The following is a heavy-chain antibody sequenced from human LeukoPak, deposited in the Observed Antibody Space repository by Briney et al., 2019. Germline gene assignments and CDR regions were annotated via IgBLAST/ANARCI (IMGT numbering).Heavy chain of an antibody. CDR3: AKDLLGQWPTVFDY. J-gene: IGHJ4*02. V-gene: IGHV3-7*01. CDR2: IKQDGSET. D-gene: IGHD6-19*01. CDR1: GFTFSNYW. Sequence: GGSLRLSCAASGFTFSNYWMTWVRQAPGMGLEWVANIKQDGSETYYMDSMKGRFTVSGDNAKNSLYLQMNSLRAEDTAVYYCAKDLLGQWPTVFDYWGQGTLVTVSS.